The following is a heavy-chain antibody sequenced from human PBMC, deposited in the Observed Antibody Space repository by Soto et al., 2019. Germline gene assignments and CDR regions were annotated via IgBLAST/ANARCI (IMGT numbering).Heavy chain of an antibody. Sequence: EVPLVESGGGLVKPGGSLRLSCAASGFTFSSFTLNWVRQAPGKGLEWVSSISSSGTYIYYADSVKGRFTISRDNPKNSLYLQMNTLRVEDTAVYYCARTDQVPDYWGQGTLVTVSS. CDR3: ARTDQVPDY. J-gene: IGHJ4*02. V-gene: IGHV3-21*01. CDR2: ISSSGTYI. CDR1: GFTFSSFT.